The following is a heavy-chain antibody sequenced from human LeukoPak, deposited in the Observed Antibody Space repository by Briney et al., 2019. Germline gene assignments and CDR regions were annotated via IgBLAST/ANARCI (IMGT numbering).Heavy chain of an antibody. Sequence: SETLSLTCTVSGASISSYYWNWIRQPPGKGLEWIGYIYYSGNTNYNPSLKSRVTMSVDTSKDQFSLKVTSVTAADTAVYYCARLRAPFLDYWGQGMLVTVSS. D-gene: IGHD3-3*01. CDR2: IYYSGNT. CDR3: ARLRAPFLDY. J-gene: IGHJ4*02. CDR1: GASISSYY. V-gene: IGHV4-59*08.